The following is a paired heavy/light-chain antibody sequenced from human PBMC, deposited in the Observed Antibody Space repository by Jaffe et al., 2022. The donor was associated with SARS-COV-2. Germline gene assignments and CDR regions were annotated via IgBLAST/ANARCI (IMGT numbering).Heavy chain of an antibody. CDR2: IYYSGST. V-gene: IGHV4-39*01. CDR1: GGSIRSGDYY. CDR3: ARHRDSSSWYDAFDI. Sequence: QLQLLESGPGLVKPSETLSLTCTVSGGSIRSGDYYWGWIRQPPGKGLEWIASIYYSGSTYYNPSLKGRVTISVDKSQNQFSLKLKSVPAADTAVYYCARHRDSSSWYDAFDIWGQGTMVTVSS. J-gene: IGHJ3*02. D-gene: IGHD6-13*01.
Light chain of an antibody. CDR1: SSDVGGYNY. CDR2: DVS. CDR3: SSYTSSTTLVV. J-gene: IGLJ2*01. Sequence: QSALTQPASVSGSPGQSITISCTGTSSDVGGYNYVSWYQQHPGKAPKLMIYDVSYRPSGVSDRFSGSKSGNTASLTISGLQAEDEADYYCSSYTSSTTLVVFGGGTKLTVL. V-gene: IGLV2-14*01.